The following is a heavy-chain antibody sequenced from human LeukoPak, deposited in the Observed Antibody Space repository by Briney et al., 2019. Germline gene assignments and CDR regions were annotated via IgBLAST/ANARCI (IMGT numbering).Heavy chain of an antibody. CDR1: GFTFSSYS. V-gene: IGHV3-21*01. Sequence: GGSLRLSCAASGFTFSSYSMNWVRQAPGKGLEWVSSISSSSSYIYYADSVKGRFTISRDNAKNSLYLQMNSLRAEDTAAYYCARRISGTVVTRGTDNWFDPWGQGTLVTVSS. D-gene: IGHD4-23*01. CDR2: ISSSSSYI. CDR3: ARRISGTVVTRGTDNWFDP. J-gene: IGHJ5*02.